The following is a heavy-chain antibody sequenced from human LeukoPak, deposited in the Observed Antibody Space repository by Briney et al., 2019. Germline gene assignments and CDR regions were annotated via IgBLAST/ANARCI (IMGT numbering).Heavy chain of an antibody. Sequence: GGSLRLSCAASGFTFSSYAMISGSGDTTNYADSVKGRFTISRDNSKNTLYLQMNSLRAEDTALYYCAKGLERESRLDSWGQGTLVTVSS. CDR3: AKGLERESRLDS. D-gene: IGHD1-1*01. CDR1: GFTFSSYA. V-gene: IGHV3-23*01. J-gene: IGHJ4*02. CDR2: SGSGDTT.